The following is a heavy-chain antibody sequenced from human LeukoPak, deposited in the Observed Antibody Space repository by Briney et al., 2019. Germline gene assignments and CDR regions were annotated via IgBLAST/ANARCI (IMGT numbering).Heavy chain of an antibody. CDR3: ARGNYADSGLGALDI. V-gene: IGHV3-53*01. CDR1: GFIVSSTY. J-gene: IGHJ3*02. CDR2: MYSGGST. Sequence: GGSLRLPCAASGFIVSSTYMSWVRQAPGKGLEWVSVMYSGGSTKYADSVKGRFTISRDNSKNILSLQMNSLRAEDTAVYYCARGNYADSGLGALDIWGQGTMVTVSS. D-gene: IGHD5-12*01.